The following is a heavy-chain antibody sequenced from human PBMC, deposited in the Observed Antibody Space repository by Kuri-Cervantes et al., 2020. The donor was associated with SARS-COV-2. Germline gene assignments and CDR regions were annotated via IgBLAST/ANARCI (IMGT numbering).Heavy chain of an antibody. Sequence: GGSLRLSCAASGFTFSSYRMHWVRQAPGKGLVWVSRINSDGSSTSYADSVKGRFTISRDNAKNTLYLQMNSLRAEDTAVYYCARGGYYSYYYYGMDVWGQGTTVTVSS. CDR1: GFTFSSYR. D-gene: IGHD3-22*01. CDR2: INSDGSST. J-gene: IGHJ6*02. CDR3: ARGGYYSYYYYGMDV. V-gene: IGHV3-74*01.